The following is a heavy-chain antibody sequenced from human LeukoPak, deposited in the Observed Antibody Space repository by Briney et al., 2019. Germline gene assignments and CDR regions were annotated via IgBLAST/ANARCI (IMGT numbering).Heavy chain of an antibody. Sequence: SETLSLTCTVSGDSTSSSDYYWGWIRQPPGKGLECIGGIYYSGSTYYNPSLKSRVTISIDTSKNQFSLKLSSVAAADTAVYYCARAYDGSGDSSYYSDFWGQGTLVTVSS. D-gene: IGHD3-22*01. J-gene: IGHJ4*02. CDR1: GDSTSSSDYY. CDR2: IYYSGST. V-gene: IGHV4-39*01. CDR3: ARAYDGSGDSSYYSDF.